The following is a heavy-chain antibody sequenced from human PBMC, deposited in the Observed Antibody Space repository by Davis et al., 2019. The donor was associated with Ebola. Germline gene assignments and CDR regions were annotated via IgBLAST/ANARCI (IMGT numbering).Heavy chain of an antibody. CDR3: ARAGYYYDSSVDYYYYGMDV. V-gene: IGHV3-33*08. D-gene: IGHD3-22*01. CDR2: IWYDGSNK. Sequence: GGSLRLSCAASGFTFSSYAMSWVRQAPGKGLEWVAVIWYDGSNKYYADSVKGRFTISRDNSKNTLYLQMNSLRAEDTAVYYCARAGYYYDSSVDYYYYGMDVWGQGTTVTVSS. CDR1: GFTFSSYA. J-gene: IGHJ6*02.